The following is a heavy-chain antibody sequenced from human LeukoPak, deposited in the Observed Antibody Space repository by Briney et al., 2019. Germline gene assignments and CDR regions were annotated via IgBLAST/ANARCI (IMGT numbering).Heavy chain of an antibody. Sequence: GGSLRLSCSFSGFIATSNYMAWVRQSPGKGLQWISFIYGGGNTLYADSVRDRFSISRDNSKSTLYLQMSSLRVEDTAVYYCATGGRSGMAFDFWGPGTLVTVSS. CDR1: GFIATSNY. CDR3: ATGGRSGMAFDF. D-gene: IGHD2-8*01. V-gene: IGHV3-53*01. CDR2: IYGGGNT. J-gene: IGHJ4*02.